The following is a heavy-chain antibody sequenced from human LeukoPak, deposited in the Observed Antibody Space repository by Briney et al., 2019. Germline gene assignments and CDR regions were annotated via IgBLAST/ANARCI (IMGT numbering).Heavy chain of an antibody. J-gene: IGHJ6*03. CDR1: GGTFSSYA. Sequence: ASVKVSCTASGGTFSSYAISWVRQAPGQGLEWMGGIIPIFGTANYAQKFQGRVTITADKSTSTAYMELSSLRSEDTAVYYCARGLTGVNYYYYYYMDVWGKGTTVTVSS. V-gene: IGHV1-69*06. D-gene: IGHD3-9*01. CDR3: ARGLTGVNYYYYYYMDV. CDR2: IIPIFGTA.